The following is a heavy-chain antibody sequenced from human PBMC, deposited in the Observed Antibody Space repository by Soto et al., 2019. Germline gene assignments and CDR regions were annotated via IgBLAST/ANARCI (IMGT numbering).Heavy chain of an antibody. J-gene: IGHJ6*01. CDR1: GGSVSGYC. CDR2: VYYYGYT. D-gene: IGHD2-2*01. CDR3: ARYLPHGSSYYGTDF. V-gene: IGHV4-59*02. Sequence: SETLSLTCIVSGGSVSGYCWDWVRQSPGMGLEWVGYVYYYGYTSYNTSLTSRLNISVTTSTNQFSLQLTSVTAADTAVYYSARYLPHGSSYYGTDFWGQGTPVTVSS.